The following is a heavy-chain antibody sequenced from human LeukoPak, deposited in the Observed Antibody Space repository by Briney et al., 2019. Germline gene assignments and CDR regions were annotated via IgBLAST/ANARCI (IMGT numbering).Heavy chain of an antibody. CDR1: GFTFSSYG. V-gene: IGHV3-30*02. CDR3: ARGAHKRDDYGGFFDY. Sequence: GGSLRLSCAASGFTFSSYGMHWVRQAPGKGLEWVAFIRYDGSNKYYADSVKGRFTISRDNSKNTLYLQMNSLRAEDTAVYYCARGAHKRDDYGGFFDYWGQGTLVTVSS. J-gene: IGHJ4*02. CDR2: IRYDGSNK. D-gene: IGHD4-23*01.